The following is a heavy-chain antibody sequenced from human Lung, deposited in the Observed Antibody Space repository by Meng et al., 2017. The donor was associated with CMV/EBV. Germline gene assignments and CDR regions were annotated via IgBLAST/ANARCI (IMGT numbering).Heavy chain of an antibody. CDR3: ARGGSSWYYLDY. D-gene: IGHD6-13*01. CDR2: ISTSGSYI. CDR1: GFTFGAYG. V-gene: IGHV3-21*01. J-gene: IGHJ4*02. Sequence: GESLKISCAASGFTFGAYGMNWVRQAPGKGLEWVSFISTSGSYIYYADSVKGRFTISRDNAKNSLSLQMNSLSAEDTAVYYCARGGSSWYYLDYWGQGTXVTVSS.